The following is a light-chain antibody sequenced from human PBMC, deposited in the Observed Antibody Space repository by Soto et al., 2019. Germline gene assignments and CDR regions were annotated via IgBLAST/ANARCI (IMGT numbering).Light chain of an antibody. J-gene: IGKJ2*01. CDR2: AAS. CDR1: ESISSSY. Sequence: EIVLTQSPGTLSLSPGEGATISCRASESISSSYVAWYQQRPGQSPRLLIYAASSRAAGIPDRFSGSGSGADFTLTISRLEPEDFAVYYCQLYGGSHMFSFGQGTKLQIK. CDR3: QLYGGSHMFS. V-gene: IGKV3-20*01.